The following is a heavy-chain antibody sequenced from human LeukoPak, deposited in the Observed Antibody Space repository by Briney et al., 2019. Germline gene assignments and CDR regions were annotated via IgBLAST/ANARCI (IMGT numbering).Heavy chain of an antibody. J-gene: IGHJ4*02. V-gene: IGHV4-34*01. CDR2: INHSGST. D-gene: IGHD6-19*01. Sequence: PSETLSLTCAVYGGSFSGYYWSWIRQPPGKGLEWIGEINHSGSTNYNPSLKSRATISVDTSKNQFSLKLSSVTAADTAVYYCARAIAVAGQAGIWGQGTLVTVSS. CDR3: ARAIAVAGQAGI. CDR1: GGSFSGYY.